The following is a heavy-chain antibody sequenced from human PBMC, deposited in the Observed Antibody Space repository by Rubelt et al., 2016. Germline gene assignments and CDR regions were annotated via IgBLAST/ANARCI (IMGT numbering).Heavy chain of an antibody. D-gene: IGHD6-19*01. Sequence: SSYVLHWVRQAPGKGLEWVSLISSSSTTIFYADSVKGRFTISRDNAKKSVYLQMNSLGADDRAVYFCARDDSTGWYSPYWGQGTLVTVSS. CDR1: SSYV. V-gene: IGHV3-48*01. CDR2: ISSSSTTI. CDR3: ARDDSTGWYSPY. J-gene: IGHJ4*02.